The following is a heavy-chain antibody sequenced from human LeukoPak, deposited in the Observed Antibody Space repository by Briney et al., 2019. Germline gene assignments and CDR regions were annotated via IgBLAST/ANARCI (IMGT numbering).Heavy chain of an antibody. CDR2: IFYSGST. CDR1: GGSISTSSYY. D-gene: IGHD2-15*01. V-gene: IGHV4-39*07. J-gene: IGHJ4*02. CDR3: ARSGPGAKGFCTGGSCYSGINVDF. Sequence: SETLSLTCTVSGGSISTSSYYWGWVRQPPGKGLEWIGNIFYSGSTYYSPSLKSRVTISVDTSKSQFSLKLNSVTAADTAVYYCARSGPGAKGFCTGGSCYSGINVDFWGQGTRVTVSS.